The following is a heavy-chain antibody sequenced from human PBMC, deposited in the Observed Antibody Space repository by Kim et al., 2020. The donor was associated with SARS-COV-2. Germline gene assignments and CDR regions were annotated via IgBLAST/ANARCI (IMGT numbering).Heavy chain of an antibody. Sequence: NYADSGRGRFTNSRDNAKNSLFLELNSLRVEDTTVYYCATDLIAVGAFDVWGQGASVTVSS. V-gene: IGHV3-11*06. J-gene: IGHJ3*01. D-gene: IGHD6-13*01. CDR3: ATDLIAVGAFDV.